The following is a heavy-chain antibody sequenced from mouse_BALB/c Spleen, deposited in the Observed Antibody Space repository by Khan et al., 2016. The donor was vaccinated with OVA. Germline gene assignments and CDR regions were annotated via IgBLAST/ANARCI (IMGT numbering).Heavy chain of an antibody. V-gene: IGHV5-6-5*01. Sequence: DVQLVESGGGLVTPGRSLKVSCAASGFTFSNYAMSWVRQTPEKRLEWVASISTGGSTYYPDSVKGRFTISRDNARNILYLQMSSLRSEDTAMYYCARDYWFVYWGQGPLVTVSA. J-gene: IGHJ3*01. CDR3: ARDYWFVY. CDR2: ISTGGST. CDR1: GFTFSNYA.